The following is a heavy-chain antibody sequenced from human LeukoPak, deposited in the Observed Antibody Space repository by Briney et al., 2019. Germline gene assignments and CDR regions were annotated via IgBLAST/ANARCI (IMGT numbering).Heavy chain of an antibody. J-gene: IGHJ5*02. D-gene: IGHD3-22*01. CDR3: ARLTDHYDSSGYYRNYNWFDP. CDR2: VYPGDSST. CDR1: GYSFGNYW. V-gene: IGHV5-51*01. Sequence: GESLKISCRGSGYSFGNYWIAWVRQMPGKGLEWMGIVYPGDSSTKYSPSFQGQVTISVDRSINTAYLQWSSLTASDTAMYYCARLTDHYDSSGYYRNYNWFDPWGQGTLVTVSS.